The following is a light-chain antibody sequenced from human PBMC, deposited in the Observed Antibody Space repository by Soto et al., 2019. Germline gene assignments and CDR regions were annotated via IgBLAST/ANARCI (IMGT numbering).Light chain of an antibody. CDR3: YQATEFPYN. J-gene: IGKJ2*01. V-gene: IGKV2-24*01. CDR2: TIS. CDR1: QSLLHTNGNTY. Sequence: DVVMTQTPLSSPVTLGQPASISCRSNQSLLHTNGNTYLNWLQQRPGQPPRLQIYTISNRFSGVADRFSGSEAATDFTLKISRVEAEDVGIYSCYQATEFPYNVGQGNNQQIK.